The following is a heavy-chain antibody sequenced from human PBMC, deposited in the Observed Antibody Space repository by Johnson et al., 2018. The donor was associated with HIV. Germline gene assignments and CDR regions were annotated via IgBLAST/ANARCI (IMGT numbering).Heavy chain of an antibody. CDR3: AKDLGDAVGTTHDAFDI. Sequence: VQLVESGGGVVRPGGSLRLSCAASGFTFDDYGMSWVRQATGKGLEWVSAIGTAGDTYYPGSVKGRFPISRDNSKNTLYLQMNSLRAEDTAVYYCAKDLGDAVGTTHDAFDIWGQGTMVTVSS. D-gene: IGHD1-26*01. J-gene: IGHJ3*02. CDR2: IGTAGDT. CDR1: GFTFDDYG. V-gene: IGHV3-13*01.